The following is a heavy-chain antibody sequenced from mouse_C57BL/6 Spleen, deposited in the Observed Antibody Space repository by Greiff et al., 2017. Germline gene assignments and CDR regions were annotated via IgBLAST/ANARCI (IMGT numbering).Heavy chain of an antibody. D-gene: IGHD3-2*02. V-gene: IGHV1-7*01. CDR1: GYTFTSSW. J-gene: IGHJ2*01. Sequence: QVQLQQSGAELAKPGASVKLSCKASGYTFTSSWMHWVKQRPGQGLEWIGYINPSSGYTKYNQKFKDKATLTADKSSSTAYMQLSSLTYEDSAVYYCARSAAQATSYFDYWGQGTTLTVSS. CDR2: INPSSGYT. CDR3: ARSAAQATSYFDY.